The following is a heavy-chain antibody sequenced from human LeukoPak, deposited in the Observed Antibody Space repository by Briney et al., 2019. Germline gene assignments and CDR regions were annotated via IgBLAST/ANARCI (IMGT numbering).Heavy chain of an antibody. D-gene: IGHD2-2*01. J-gene: IGHJ3*02. Sequence: SVKVSCKASGYTFTSYGISWARQAPGQGLEWMGRIIPILGIANYAQKFQGRVTITADKSTSTAYMELSSLRSEDTAVYYCARSDLGYCSSTSCYAVAFDIWGQGTMVTVSS. CDR1: GYTFTSYG. CDR3: ARSDLGYCSSTSCYAVAFDI. V-gene: IGHV1-69*04. CDR2: IIPILGIA.